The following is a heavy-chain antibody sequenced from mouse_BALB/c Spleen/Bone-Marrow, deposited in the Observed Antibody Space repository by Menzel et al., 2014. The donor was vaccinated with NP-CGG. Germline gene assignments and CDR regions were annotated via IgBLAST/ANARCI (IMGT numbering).Heavy chain of an antibody. Sequence: VKLLESGAELMKPGASVKISCKATGYTFSSYWIEWVKQRPGHGLEWIGEILPGSGSTNYNEKFKGKATFTADTSSNTAYMQLSSLTSEDSAVYYCARGGVRGMDYFDYWGQGTTLTVSS. CDR1: GYTFSSYW. CDR2: ILPGSGST. D-gene: IGHD2-14*01. J-gene: IGHJ2*01. V-gene: IGHV1-9*01. CDR3: ARGGVRGMDYFDY.